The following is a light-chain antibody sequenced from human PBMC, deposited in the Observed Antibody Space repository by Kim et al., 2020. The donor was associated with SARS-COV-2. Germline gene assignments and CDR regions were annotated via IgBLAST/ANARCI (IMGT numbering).Light chain of an antibody. CDR3: QQYSSSYT. Sequence: DIQMTQSPSTLSASVGDRVTITCRASQSITNYLAWYQQKPWKAPKLLIYDDSSLESGVPSRFSGSGSGTEFTLTISSLQPDDFATYYCQQYSSSYTFGQGTKLEI. J-gene: IGKJ2*01. V-gene: IGKV1-5*01. CDR2: DDS. CDR1: QSITNY.